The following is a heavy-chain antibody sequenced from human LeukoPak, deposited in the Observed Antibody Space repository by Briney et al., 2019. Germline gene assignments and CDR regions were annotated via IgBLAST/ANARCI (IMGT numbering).Heavy chain of an antibody. Sequence: GGSLRLSCAASGFIFSSYWMSWVRQAPGEGLEWVANIKQDGSEKYYVDSVKGRFTISRDNAKNSLYLQMNSLRAEDTAVYYCARDSPTRYCSSTSCLDYYYYGMDVWGQGTTVTVSS. CDR3: ARDSPTRYCSSTSCLDYYYYGMDV. D-gene: IGHD2-2*01. J-gene: IGHJ6*02. V-gene: IGHV3-7*03. CDR2: IKQDGSEK. CDR1: GFIFSSYW.